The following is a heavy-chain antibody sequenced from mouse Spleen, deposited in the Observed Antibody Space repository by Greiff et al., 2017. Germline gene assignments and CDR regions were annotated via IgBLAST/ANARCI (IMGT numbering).Heavy chain of an antibody. D-gene: IGHD1-1*01. CDR3: ARSYYGLDY. Sequence: VQLQQSGAELVRPGTSVKVSCKASGYAFTNYLIEWVKQRPGQGLEWIGVINPGSGGTNYNEKFKGKATLTADKSSSTAYMQLSSLTSDDSAVYFCARSYYGLDYWGQGTTLTVSS. J-gene: IGHJ2*01. V-gene: IGHV1-54*01. CDR2: INPGSGGT. CDR1: GYAFTNYL.